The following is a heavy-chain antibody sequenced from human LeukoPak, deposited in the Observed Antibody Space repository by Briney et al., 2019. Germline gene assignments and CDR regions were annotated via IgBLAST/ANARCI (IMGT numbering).Heavy chain of an antibody. CDR1: GFTFSSYG. J-gene: IGHJ4*02. V-gene: IGHV3-30*18. CDR3: AKDSKSYYYGSGSYTHPDY. Sequence: PGGYLRLSCAASGFTFSSYGMHWVRQAPGKGLEGVAVISYDGSNKYYADSVKGRFTISRDNSKNTLYLQMNSLRAEDTAVYYCAKDSKSYYYGSGSYTHPDYWGQGTLVTVSS. CDR2: ISYDGSNK. D-gene: IGHD3-10*01.